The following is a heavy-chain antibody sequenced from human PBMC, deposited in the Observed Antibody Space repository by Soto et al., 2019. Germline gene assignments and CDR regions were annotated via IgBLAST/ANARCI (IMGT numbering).Heavy chain of an antibody. CDR3: ARVLGSYLHRWFDS. CDR1: GGSISRYY. CDR2: IYYSGST. V-gene: IGHV4-59*01. J-gene: IGHJ5*01. D-gene: IGHD2-15*01. Sequence: SETLSLTCTVSGGSISRYYWSWIRQPPGKGLEWIGYIYYSGSTNYNPSLKSRVTISVDTSKNQFSLKLSSVTAADTAVYYCARVLGSYLHRWFDSWGQGPLVTV.